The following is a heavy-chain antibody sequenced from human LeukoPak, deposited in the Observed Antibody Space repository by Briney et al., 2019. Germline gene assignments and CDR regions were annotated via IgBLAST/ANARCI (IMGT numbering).Heavy chain of an antibody. CDR3: ARDQEDWITMVRGVIKGDNWFDP. CDR2: IYTSGST. Sequence: SETLSLTCTVSGGSISSGSYYWSWIRQPAGKGLEWIGRIYTSGSTNYNPSPKSRFTISVDTSKNRFSLKLSSVTAADTAVYYCARDQEDWITMVRGVIKGDNWFDPWGQGTLVTVSS. D-gene: IGHD3-10*01. CDR1: GGSISSGSYY. V-gene: IGHV4-61*02. J-gene: IGHJ5*02.